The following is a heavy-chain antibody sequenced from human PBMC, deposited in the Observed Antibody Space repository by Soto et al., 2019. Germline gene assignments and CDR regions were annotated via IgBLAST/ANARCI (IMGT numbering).Heavy chain of an antibody. CDR3: AITFTISGYGPHDY. D-gene: IGHD3-22*01. CDR1: GFTVSSNY. J-gene: IGHJ4*02. V-gene: IGHV3-53*01. CDR2: IYSSGST. Sequence: GSLRLSCAASGFTVSSNYISWVRQAPGKGLEWVSVIYSSGSTYYADSVKGRFTISRDNSKNTLYLQMNSLRAEDTAVYYCAITFTISGYGPHDYWGQGTLVTVSS.